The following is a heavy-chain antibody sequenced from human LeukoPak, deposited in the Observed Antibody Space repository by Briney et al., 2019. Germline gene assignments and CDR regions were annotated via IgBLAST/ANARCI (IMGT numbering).Heavy chain of an antibody. CDR2: INYSGST. Sequence: PSETLSLTCSVSGDSISSSPEYWGWIRQPPGKGLEYIGGINYSGSTYYDPSLKGRVTISVDTSKNQFSLKVTSMTAADSAVYYCSRLFVTGVDGRGWFHSCGQGTLVTVSS. D-gene: IGHD1-14*01. CDR3: SRLFVTGVDGRGWFHS. J-gene: IGHJ5*01. V-gene: IGHV4-39*01. CDR1: GDSISSSPEY.